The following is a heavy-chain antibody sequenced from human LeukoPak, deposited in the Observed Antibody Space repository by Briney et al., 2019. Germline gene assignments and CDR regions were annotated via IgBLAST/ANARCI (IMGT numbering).Heavy chain of an antibody. V-gene: IGHV3-7*03. D-gene: IGHD2-15*01. Sequence: GGSLRLSCAVSGFAFSGYSMSWVRQAPGKWLEWVARMNEYGSEIFYLDSVKGRFTISRDNAKNSLYLQMNSLRADDMALYYCARGSFSSDYFDYWGQGSLVTVSS. CDR1: GFAFSGYS. CDR3: ARGSFSSDYFDY. CDR2: MNEYGSEI. J-gene: IGHJ4*02.